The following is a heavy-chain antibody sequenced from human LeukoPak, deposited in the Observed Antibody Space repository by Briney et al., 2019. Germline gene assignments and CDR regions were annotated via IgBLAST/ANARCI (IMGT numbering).Heavy chain of an antibody. V-gene: IGHV3-43*02. CDR2: ISGDGGTT. CDR3: AKARRSGTHYSDFDF. J-gene: IGHJ4*02. D-gene: IGHD1-26*01. CDR1: GFNFDEYA. Sequence: GGSLRLSCAASGFNFDEYAMYWVRQAPGKGLEWASLISGDGGTTSYADSVKGRFTISRDNSENSLNLQMKSLRSEDTALYYCAKARRSGTHYSDFDFWGQGTLVTVCS.